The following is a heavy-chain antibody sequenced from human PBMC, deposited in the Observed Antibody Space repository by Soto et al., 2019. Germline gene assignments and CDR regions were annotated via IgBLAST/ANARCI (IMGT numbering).Heavy chain of an antibody. CDR1: GYTFTTKY. V-gene: IGHV1-46*01. D-gene: IGHD3-10*01. CDR2: INPGAGSV. J-gene: IGHJ3*02. Sequence: GASVKVSCKASGYTFTTKYMHWVRQAPGQGLEWMGMINPGAGSVSYAQRFQGRPTVTRDTSTSTVFMELSSLRSEDTAVFYCARGGSRVLQAGAFDIWGQGTMVTVS. CDR3: ARGGSRVLQAGAFDI.